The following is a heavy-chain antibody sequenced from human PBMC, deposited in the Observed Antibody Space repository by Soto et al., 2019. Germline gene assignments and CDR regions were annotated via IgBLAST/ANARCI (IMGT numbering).Heavy chain of an antibody. Sequence: ASVKVSCKASGYTFTSYGISWVRQAPGQGLEWMGWISAYNGNTNYAQKLQGRVTMTTDTSTSTAYMELRSLRSDDTAVYYCARDQMDRRGYSYGYNYYYGMDVWGQGPTVTVSS. CDR2: ISAYNGNT. J-gene: IGHJ6*02. CDR3: ARDQMDRRGYSYGYNYYYGMDV. D-gene: IGHD5-18*01. CDR1: GYTFTSYG. V-gene: IGHV1-18*01.